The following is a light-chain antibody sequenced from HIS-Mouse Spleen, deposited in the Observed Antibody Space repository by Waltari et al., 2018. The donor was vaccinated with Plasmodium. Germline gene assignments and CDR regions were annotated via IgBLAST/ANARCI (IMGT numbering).Light chain of an antibody. J-gene: IGLJ3*02. CDR3: YSTDSSGNHRV. CDR1: ALPKKY. Sequence: SYELTQPPSVSVSPGQTARITCSGDALPKKYPYWYQQKSDQYPVLVLYDDSKRPSGITERFSGASSEKMATLTSSGAQVEDEADYFCYSTDSSGNHRVFGGGTKLTVL. V-gene: IGLV3-10*01. CDR2: DDS.